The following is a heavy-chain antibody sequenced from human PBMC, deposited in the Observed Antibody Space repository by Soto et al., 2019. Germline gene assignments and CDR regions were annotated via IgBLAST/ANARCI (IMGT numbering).Heavy chain of an antibody. D-gene: IGHD2-15*01. V-gene: IGHV3-74*01. CDR3: VRTSLVVAAATREDY. Sequence: GGSLRLSCAASGFTFSSHWMHWFRQAPGKGLVWVSRINSDGSSTSYADSVKGRFTISRDNAKNTLYLQMNSLRAEDTAVYYCVRTSLVVAAATREDYWGQGTLVTVSS. CDR1: GFTFSSHW. J-gene: IGHJ4*02. CDR2: INSDGSST.